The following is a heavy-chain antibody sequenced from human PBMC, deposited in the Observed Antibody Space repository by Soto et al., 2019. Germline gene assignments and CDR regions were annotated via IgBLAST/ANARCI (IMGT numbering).Heavy chain of an antibody. CDR3: ARVDCSGGSCYSWFDP. J-gene: IGHJ5*02. CDR2: INPNSGGT. Sequence: QVQLVQSGAGVKKPGASVKVSCKASGYTFTGYYMHWVRQAPGQGLEWMGWINPNSGGTNSAQKFQGWVTMTRDTPGSTACRELSRLRSDDTAVYYCARVDCSGGSCYSWFDPWGQGTLVTVSS. V-gene: IGHV1-2*04. D-gene: IGHD2-15*01. CDR1: GYTFTGYY.